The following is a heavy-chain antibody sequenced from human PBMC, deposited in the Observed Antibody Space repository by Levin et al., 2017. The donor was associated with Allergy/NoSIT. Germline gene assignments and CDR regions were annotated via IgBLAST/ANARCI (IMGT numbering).Heavy chain of an antibody. Sequence: SETLSLTCSVSGASISGYYWNWIRQPAGKGLEWIGRMDTSGSPNYNPSLKGRVTMSVDTSKKQISLKLTSMTAADTAVYYCVRSWGGTKYRYGMDLWGQGTTVTVSS. D-gene: IGHD2-2*01. J-gene: IGHJ6*02. CDR3: VRSWGGTKYRYGMDL. CDR2: MDTSGSP. CDR1: GASISGYY. V-gene: IGHV4-4*07.